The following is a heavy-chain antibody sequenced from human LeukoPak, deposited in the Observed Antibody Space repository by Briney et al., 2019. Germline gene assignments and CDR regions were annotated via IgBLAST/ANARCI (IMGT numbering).Heavy chain of an antibody. CDR2: LCHCGRT. Sequence: SETLSLTCTLSGGSISSYYRSWIRQPPGKRLEWIGHLCHCGRTNANTSLKSRVTKSLDQSKSQFSLKLSSVAAADPAAQYCARTPPIEPYYYLDVWGKGTTVTVSS. CDR3: ARTPPIEPYYYLDV. D-gene: IGHD2-15*01. V-gene: IGHV4-59*08. J-gene: IGHJ6*03. CDR1: GGSISSYY.